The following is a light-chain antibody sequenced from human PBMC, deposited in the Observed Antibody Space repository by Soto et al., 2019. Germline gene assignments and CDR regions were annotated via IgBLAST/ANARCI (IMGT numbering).Light chain of an antibody. J-gene: IGKJ5*01. CDR2: AAS. CDR1: QGISNY. V-gene: IGKV1-27*01. Sequence: DIQMTQSPSSLSASVGDRVIITCRASQGISNYLAWYQQKPGKVPKLLIYAASTLQSGVPSRFSGSGYGTDFTLTISRLQPEDVANYYCQKYNRATLNFGKGTGLEIK. CDR3: QKYNRATLN.